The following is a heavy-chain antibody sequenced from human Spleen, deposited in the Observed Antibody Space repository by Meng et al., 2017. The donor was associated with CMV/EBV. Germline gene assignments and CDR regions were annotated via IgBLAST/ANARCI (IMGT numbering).Heavy chain of an antibody. J-gene: IGHJ4*02. CDR2: IYTSGST. Sequence: QGRLVDTGPGPVKPSETLSPTCTGPGGSISSYYWSWIRQPAGKGLEWIGRIYTSGSTNYNPSLKSRVTMSVDTSKNQFSLKLSSVTAADTAVYYCARDPAAGFFDYWGQGTLVTVSS. V-gene: IGHV4-4*07. CDR1: GGSISSYY. CDR3: ARDPAAGFFDY. D-gene: IGHD6-13*01.